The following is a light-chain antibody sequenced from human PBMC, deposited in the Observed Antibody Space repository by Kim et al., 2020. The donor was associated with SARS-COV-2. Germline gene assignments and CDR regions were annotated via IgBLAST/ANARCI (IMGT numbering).Light chain of an antibody. V-gene: IGLV6-57*03. Sequence: KTVTIACTRSSGSIANDYVQWYQQRPGSAPTTVIYEDNQRPSGVPDRFSGSIDSSSNSASLTISGLKTEDEGDYYCQSYDSSNLWVFGGGTQLTVL. CDR2: EDN. CDR3: QSYDSSNLWV. CDR1: SGSIANDY. J-gene: IGLJ3*02.